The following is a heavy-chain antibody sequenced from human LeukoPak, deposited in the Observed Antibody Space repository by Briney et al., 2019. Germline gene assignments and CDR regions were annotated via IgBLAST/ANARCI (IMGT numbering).Heavy chain of an antibody. Sequence: ASVTVSCKASGYTFTSYGISWVRQAPGQGLEWMGWISAYNGNTNYAQKLQGRVTMTTDTSTSTAYMELRSLRSDDTAVYYCARVRGYSGYGPFDYWGQGTLVTVSS. D-gene: IGHD5-12*01. V-gene: IGHV1-18*01. J-gene: IGHJ4*02. CDR3: ARVRGYSGYGPFDY. CDR1: GYTFTSYG. CDR2: ISAYNGNT.